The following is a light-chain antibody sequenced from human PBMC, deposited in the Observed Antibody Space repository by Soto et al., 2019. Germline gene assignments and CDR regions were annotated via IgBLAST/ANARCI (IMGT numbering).Light chain of an antibody. Sequence: QSALTQPASVSGSPGQSITISCTGTSSDVGGYNYVSWYQQHPGKDPKLMIYEVSNRPSGVSNRFSGSKSGNTASLTISGLQAEDEADYYCSSYTSSSTVVFGGGTKLIVL. CDR1: SSDVGGYNY. J-gene: IGLJ2*01. CDR2: EVS. CDR3: SSYTSSSTVV. V-gene: IGLV2-14*01.